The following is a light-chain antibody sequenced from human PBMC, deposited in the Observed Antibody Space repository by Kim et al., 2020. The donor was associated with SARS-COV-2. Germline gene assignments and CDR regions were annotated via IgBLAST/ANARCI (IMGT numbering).Light chain of an antibody. CDR1: GRDVGRYNS. Sequence: PGQPVSISCTGTGRDVGRYNSVSWYQQHPGKAPKFIIHEVTKRPSGVPARFSGSKSGNTASLTVSGLQPDDEADYYCCSFAGSAYVFGTGTKVTVL. J-gene: IGLJ1*01. V-gene: IGLV2-11*03. CDR3: CSFAGSAYV. CDR2: EVT.